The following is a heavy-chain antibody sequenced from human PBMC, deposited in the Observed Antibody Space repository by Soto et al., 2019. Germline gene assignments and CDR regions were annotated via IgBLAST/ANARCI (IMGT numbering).Heavy chain of an antibody. J-gene: IGHJ4*02. CDR1: GFTFSSYS. V-gene: IGHV3-21*01. CDR3: ARWDVDGDSWPSFDY. CDR2: ISSSSSYI. D-gene: IGHD2-21*02. Sequence: GGSLRLSCAASGFTFSSYSMNWVRQAPGKGLEWVSSISSSSSYIYYADSVKGRFTISRDNAKNSLYLQMNSLRAEDTAVYYCARWDVDGDSWPSFDYWGQGTLVTVSS.